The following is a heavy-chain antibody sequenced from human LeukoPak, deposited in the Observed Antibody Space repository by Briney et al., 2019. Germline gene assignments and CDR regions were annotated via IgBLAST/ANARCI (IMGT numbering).Heavy chain of an antibody. D-gene: IGHD5-18*01. V-gene: IGHV2-5*02. CDR1: GFSLSTRGVG. CDR3: AYMALSRYGGQFDP. J-gene: IGHJ5*02. CDR2: IYWDDDK. Sequence: GSGPTLVKPTQTLTLTCTFSGFSLSTRGVGVGWIRQPPGKALEWLALIYWDDDKRYSPSLKSRLTITKDTSKNQVVLTMTNMDPVDTATYYCAYMALSRYGGQFDPWGQGTLVTVSS.